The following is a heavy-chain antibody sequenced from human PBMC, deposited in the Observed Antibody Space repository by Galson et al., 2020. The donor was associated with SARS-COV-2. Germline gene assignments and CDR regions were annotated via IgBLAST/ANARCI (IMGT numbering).Heavy chain of an antibody. CDR1: GFSLSTSGLW. V-gene: IGHV2-70*11. CDR2: IDWDDDN. CDR3: ARNYYSNYGMDV. D-gene: IGHD4-4*01. Sequence: ESGPTLVKPTQTLTLTCTFTGFSLSTSGLWVSWIRQPPGKALEWLARIDWDDDNYYSTSLKTRLTISKDTSKNQVVLTMTNMDPVDTATYYCARNYYSNYGMDVWGQGTTVTVSS. J-gene: IGHJ6*02.